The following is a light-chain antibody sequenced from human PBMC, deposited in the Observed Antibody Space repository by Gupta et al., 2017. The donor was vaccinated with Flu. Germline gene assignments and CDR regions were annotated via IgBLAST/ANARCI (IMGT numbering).Light chain of an antibody. CDR1: SSDIGSYDY. Sequence: QSALTQPASVSGSPGQSINIPCTGTSSDIGSYDYVSWYQQSPGAAPKLMIYDVSNRPSGIPDRFSGSKSGTTASLTISGLQAEDEADYYCSSYSDSSALCVFGGGTKVTVL. J-gene: IGLJ3*02. V-gene: IGLV2-14*03. CDR3: SSYSDSSALCV. CDR2: DVS.